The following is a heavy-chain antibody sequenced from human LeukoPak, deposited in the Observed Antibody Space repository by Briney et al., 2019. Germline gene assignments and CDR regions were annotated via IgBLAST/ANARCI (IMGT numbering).Heavy chain of an antibody. Sequence: GGSLRLSCAASGFTFSSYWMSWVRQAPGKGLEWVANIRKDGSDKNYVDSVKGRFTVSRNNAKNSLYLQMNSLRAEDTAVYYCARDSGSYSWDAYDIWGQGTMVTVS. J-gene: IGHJ3*02. CDR1: GFTFSSYW. CDR2: IRKDGSDK. CDR3: ARDSGSYSWDAYDI. D-gene: IGHD3-10*01. V-gene: IGHV3-7*01.